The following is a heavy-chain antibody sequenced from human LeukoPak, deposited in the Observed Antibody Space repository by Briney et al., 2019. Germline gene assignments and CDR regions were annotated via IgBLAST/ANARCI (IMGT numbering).Heavy chain of an antibody. J-gene: IGHJ6*02. D-gene: IGHD3-10*01. CDR3: ARRSYRPDVDI. CDR2: MNYNGGT. Sequence: KPSETLSLTRAVPGGSMITTDYYWGWIRQPPSKGLEWIANMNYNGGTPFRRSRSLSRRVTISVDTITSQFSLILRTVTAADTGVYYCARRSYRPDVDIWGQGTTVTVSS. V-gene: IGHV4-39*01. CDR1: GGSMITTDYY.